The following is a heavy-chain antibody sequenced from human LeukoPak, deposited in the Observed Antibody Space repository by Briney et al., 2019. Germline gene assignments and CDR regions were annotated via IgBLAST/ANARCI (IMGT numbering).Heavy chain of an antibody. Sequence: SQTLSLTCTVSGGSITSGTYYWTWLRQLPGKGLEWIGYTYHNGDTYYNPSLKSRVTISVDTSKNQFSLRLSSVTAADTAVYYCARDKFAAYFDYWGQGTLVTVSS. J-gene: IGHJ4*02. D-gene: IGHD6-25*01. CDR1: GGSITSGTYY. V-gene: IGHV4-31*03. CDR3: ARDKFAAYFDY. CDR2: TYHNGDT.